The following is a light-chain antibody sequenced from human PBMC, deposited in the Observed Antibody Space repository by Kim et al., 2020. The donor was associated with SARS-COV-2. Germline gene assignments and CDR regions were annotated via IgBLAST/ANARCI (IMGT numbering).Light chain of an antibody. CDR2: TAS. Sequence: ASVGDRVTITCRASQSISTSLAWYQQKPGIAPKLLIYTASTLQSGVPSRFSGSGSGTEFTLTIASLQPDDFATYYCQQLNTYPVTFGQGTRLEIK. CDR3: QQLNTYPVT. J-gene: IGKJ5*01. V-gene: IGKV1-9*01. CDR1: QSISTS.